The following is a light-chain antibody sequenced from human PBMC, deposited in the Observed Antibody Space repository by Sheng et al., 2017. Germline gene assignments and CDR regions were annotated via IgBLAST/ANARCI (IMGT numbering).Light chain of an antibody. J-gene: IGKJ1*01. CDR3: QQYHGDSRT. V-gene: IGKV1-5*03. CDR2: KAS. CDR1: QNIDNW. Sequence: DIQMTQSPSTLSASVGDTVTITCRASQNIDNWLAWYQQKPGKAPKVLFYKASRLGSGVPSRFSGSGSGQNSLSPSAACKPDDFATYYCQQYHGDSRTFGQGTKVEIK.